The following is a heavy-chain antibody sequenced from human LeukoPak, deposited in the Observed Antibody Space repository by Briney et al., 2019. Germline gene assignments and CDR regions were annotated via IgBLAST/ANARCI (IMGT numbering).Heavy chain of an antibody. V-gene: IGHV1-18*04. J-gene: IGHJ6*04. CDR2: XXXXNGNT. D-gene: IGHD2-2*01. CDR3: ARDGGYCSSTSCPKEYYYGMDV. CDR1: GYTFTSYG. Sequence: ASVKVSCKASGYTFTSYGISWVRQAPGQGPEWXXXXXXXNGNTNYAQKLQGRVTMTTDTSTSTAYMELRSLRSDDTAVYYCARDGGYCSSTSCPKEYYYGMDVWGKGTTVTVSS.